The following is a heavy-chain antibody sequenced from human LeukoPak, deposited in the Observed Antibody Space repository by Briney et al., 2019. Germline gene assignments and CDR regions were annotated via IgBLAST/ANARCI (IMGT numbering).Heavy chain of an antibody. D-gene: IGHD3-10*01. CDR1: DDSITIYY. CDR3: ARHALLWLGEPSRAFDY. Sequence: SETLSLTCSVSDDSITIYYWTWIRQPPGKGLEWIGYIDHTGITNYNPSLNSRVTISRDTSKNHFSLKLSSVTAADTAVYYCARHALLWLGEPSRAFDYWGQGTLVTVSS. CDR2: IDHTGIT. J-gene: IGHJ4*02. V-gene: IGHV4-59*08.